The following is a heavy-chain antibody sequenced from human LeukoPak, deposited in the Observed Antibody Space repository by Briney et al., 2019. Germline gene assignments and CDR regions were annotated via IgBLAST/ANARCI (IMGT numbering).Heavy chain of an antibody. D-gene: IGHD6-13*01. V-gene: IGHV4-59*01. J-gene: IGHJ4*02. CDR2: IYYSGTT. Sequence: PSETLSPTCTVSGGSIGSYSWDWVRPPPGEGLGWVGYIYYSGTTNYNPSLKSRVTISVDTSKNQFSLKLSSVTAADTAVYYCARGVYIAAAQYGYWGQGTLVTVSS. CDR3: ARGVYIAAAQYGY. CDR1: GGSIGSYS.